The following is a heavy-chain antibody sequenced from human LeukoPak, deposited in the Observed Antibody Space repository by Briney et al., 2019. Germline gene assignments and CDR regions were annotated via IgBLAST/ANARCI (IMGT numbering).Heavy chain of an antibody. CDR3: ARVGATGLNYYYYMDV. D-gene: IGHD1-26*01. J-gene: IGHJ6*03. Sequence: GASVKVSCKASGYTFTSYDLYWVRQATGQGLEWMGWMSPNSGNTGYAQKFQGRVTMTRNTSISTAYMELSSLRSEDTAVYYCARVGATGLNYYYYMDVWGKGTTVTISS. V-gene: IGHV1-8*01. CDR1: GYTFTSYD. CDR2: MSPNSGNT.